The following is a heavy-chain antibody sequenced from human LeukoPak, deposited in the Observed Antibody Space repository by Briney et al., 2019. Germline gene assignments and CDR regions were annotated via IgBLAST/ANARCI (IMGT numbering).Heavy chain of an antibody. D-gene: IGHD3-10*01. V-gene: IGHV1-2*02. Sequence: ASVKVSCKASGYTFTGYYMHWVRQAPGQGLEWMGWINPNSGGTNYAQKFQGRVTMARDTSISTAYMELSRLRSDDTAVYYCARDRSGELFLGYWGQGTLVTVSS. CDR2: INPNSGGT. CDR1: GYTFTGYY. CDR3: ARDRSGELFLGY. J-gene: IGHJ4*02.